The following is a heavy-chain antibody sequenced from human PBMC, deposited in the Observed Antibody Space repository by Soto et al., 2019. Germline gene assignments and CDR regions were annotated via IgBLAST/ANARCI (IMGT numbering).Heavy chain of an antibody. J-gene: IGHJ4*02. CDR1: GFTFSSYG. CDR3: AKERAAAGIFDY. CDR2: ISYDGSNK. Sequence: PGGSLRLSCAASGFTFSSYGMHWVRQAPGKGLEWVAVISYDGSNKYYADSVKGRFTISRDNSKNTLYLQMNSLRAEDTAVYYCAKERAAAGIFDYWGQGTLVTVSS. V-gene: IGHV3-30*18. D-gene: IGHD6-13*01.